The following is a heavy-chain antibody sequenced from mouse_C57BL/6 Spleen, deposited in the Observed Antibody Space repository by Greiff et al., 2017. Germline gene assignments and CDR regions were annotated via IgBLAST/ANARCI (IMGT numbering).Heavy chain of an antibody. D-gene: IGHD2-12*01. J-gene: IGHJ3*01. V-gene: IGHV3-6*01. CDR2: ISYDGSN. CDR3: ARDLSYRFAY. Sequence: ESGPGLVKPSQSLSLTCSVTGYSITSGYYWNWIRQFPGNKLEWMGYISYDGSNNYNPSLKNRISITRDTSKNQFFLKLNSVTTEDTATYYCARDLSYRFAYWGQGTLVTVSA. CDR1: GYSITSGYY.